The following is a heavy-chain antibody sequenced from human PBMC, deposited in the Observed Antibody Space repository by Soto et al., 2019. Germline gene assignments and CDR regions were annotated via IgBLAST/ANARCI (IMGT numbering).Heavy chain of an antibody. V-gene: IGHV4-31*03. D-gene: IGHD3-16*01. CDR3: ARGISTYYDNMPHFDS. CDR2: IYYSGTT. Sequence: SETLSLTCTVSGGSISSGGYYWSWIRQHPGKGLEWIGYIYYSGTTYYNPSLKSRVSTSADTSKNQFSLNLSSVTTADTAVYFCARGISTYYDNMPHFDSWGQGTLVTVSS. J-gene: IGHJ4*02. CDR1: GGSISSGGYY.